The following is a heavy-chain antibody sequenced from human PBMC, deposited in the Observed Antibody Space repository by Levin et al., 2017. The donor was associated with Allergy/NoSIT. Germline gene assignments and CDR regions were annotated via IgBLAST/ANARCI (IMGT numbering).Heavy chain of an antibody. D-gene: IGHD6-19*01. Sequence: AGGSLRLSCAASGFTFSSFAMHWVRQAPGKGLEWVAVISYDGSIKYYADSVKGRFTISRDNSKNTLYLQMNSLRAEDTALYYCARAPLGSGWSIDYWGQGTLVTVSS. J-gene: IGHJ4*02. CDR3: ARAPLGSGWSIDY. V-gene: IGHV3-30*04. CDR1: GFTFSSFA. CDR2: ISYDGSIK.